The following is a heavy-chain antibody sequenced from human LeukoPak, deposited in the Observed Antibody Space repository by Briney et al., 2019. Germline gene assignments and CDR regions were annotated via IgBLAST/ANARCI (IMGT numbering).Heavy chain of an antibody. V-gene: IGHV4-59*08. CDR1: GGSISGYY. CDR3: ARHRFSGYSHGLFDY. J-gene: IGHJ4*02. D-gene: IGHD5-18*01. Sequence: SETLSLTCTVSGGSISGYYWSWIRQPPGKGLECIGYIYYSGSTNYNPSLKSRVTISVDTSRNQFSLKLTSVTAADTAVYYCARHRFSGYSHGLFDYWGQGTLVTVSS. CDR2: IYYSGST.